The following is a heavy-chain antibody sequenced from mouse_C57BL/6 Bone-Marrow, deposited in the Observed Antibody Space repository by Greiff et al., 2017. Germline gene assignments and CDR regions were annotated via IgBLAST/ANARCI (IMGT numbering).Heavy chain of an antibody. J-gene: IGHJ2*01. CDR3: AREDGYYSFDY. D-gene: IGHD2-3*01. CDR2: IDPSDSYT. CDR1: GYTFTSYW. Sequence: VQLQQPGAELVKPGASVKLSCKASGYTFTSYWMQWVKQRPGQGLEWIGEIDPSDSYTNYNQKFKGKATLTVDTSSSTAYMQPSSLTSEDSAVYYCAREDGYYSFDYWGQGTTLTVSS. V-gene: IGHV1-50*01.